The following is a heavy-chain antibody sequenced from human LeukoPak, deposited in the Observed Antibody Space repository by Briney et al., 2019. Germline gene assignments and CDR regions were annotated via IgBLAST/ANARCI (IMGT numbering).Heavy chain of an antibody. D-gene: IGHD4-17*01. CDR2: IFLILGTA. V-gene: IGHV1-69*13. CDR3: ARLSGGPGTTHYFDY. Sequence: VKVSCKAFGGTFSSYAISWVRQASGQGVEWVGGIFLILGTANYAQKFQGRVTITADESTSTAYMELRSLRSDDTAVDYCARLSGGPGTTHYFDYWGQGTIVTVSS. J-gene: IGHJ4*02. CDR1: GGTFSSYA.